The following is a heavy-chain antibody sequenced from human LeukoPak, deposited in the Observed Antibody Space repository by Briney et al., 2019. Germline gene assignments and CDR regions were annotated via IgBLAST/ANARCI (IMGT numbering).Heavy chain of an antibody. D-gene: IGHD1-26*01. V-gene: IGHV3-7*01. CDR1: AFTFSDYW. CDR2: IKQDGSDK. Sequence: HPGGSLRLSCAASAFTFSDYWLNWVRQAPGKGPEWVANIKQDGSDKKYLDSVKGRFTISRDNAKNSVYLEMNSLRVEDTAVYYCVRGGRGERPNYWGQGTLVTVSS. J-gene: IGHJ4*02. CDR3: VRGGRGERPNY.